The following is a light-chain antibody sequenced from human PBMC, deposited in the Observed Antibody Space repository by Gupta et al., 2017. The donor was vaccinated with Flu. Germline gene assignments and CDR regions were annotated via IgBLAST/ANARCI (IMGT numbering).Light chain of an antibody. J-gene: IGLJ2*01. CDR2: EVS. CDR1: NSDIGAYNY. Sequence: QSALTQPASVSGSPGQSIAISCTGTNSDIGAYNYVSWYQPHPGKAPKLMMYEVSTRPYGVATCFSGSKYGNTHSMTISGLEAEDEYEYYCGSYRAGVVLGGGIKVPVL. CDR3: GSYRAGVV. V-gene: IGLV2-14*01.